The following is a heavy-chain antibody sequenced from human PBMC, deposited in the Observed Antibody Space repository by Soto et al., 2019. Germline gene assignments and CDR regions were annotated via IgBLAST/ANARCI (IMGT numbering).Heavy chain of an antibody. Sequence: QVQLVQSGAEVKKPGASVKVSCKASGYTFTSYDINWVRQATGQGLEWMGWMNPNSGNTGYAQKFQGRVTMTRNTSISTAYMELSSLRSEDTAVYYCARRYHYYYYHGMDVWGQGTTVTVSS. CDR1: GYTFTSYD. V-gene: IGHV1-8*01. CDR2: MNPNSGNT. D-gene: IGHD1-20*01. J-gene: IGHJ6*02. CDR3: ARRYHYYYYHGMDV.